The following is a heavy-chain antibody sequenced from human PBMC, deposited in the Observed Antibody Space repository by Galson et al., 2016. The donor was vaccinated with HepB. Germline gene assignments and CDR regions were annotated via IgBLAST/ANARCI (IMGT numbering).Heavy chain of an antibody. V-gene: IGHV1-3*01. D-gene: IGHD7-27*01. CDR2: ISAHNNNT. J-gene: IGHJ5*02. CDR3: VRPNSGWLDP. Sequence: SVKVSCKASGYIFSRYTMHWVRQAPGQRLEWMGWISAHNNNTIYSQRFQGRVTMTTVTATSTAYMELRSLRSDDTAIYYCVRPNSGWLDPWGLGTLVTVSS. CDR1: GYIFSRYT.